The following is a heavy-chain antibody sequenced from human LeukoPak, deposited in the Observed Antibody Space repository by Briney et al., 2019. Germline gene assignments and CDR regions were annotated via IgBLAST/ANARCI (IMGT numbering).Heavy chain of an antibody. CDR1: GYPISSGHF. Sequence: PSETLSLTCAVSGYPISSGHFWGWIRQPPGKGLEWIGSTVYNGNTYYNPSLKSRVTISLDTSKNQFSLKLSSVTAADTAVYYCVRDSSAWSRDYWGQGILVTVSS. CDR3: VRDSSAWSRDY. V-gene: IGHV4-38-2*02. J-gene: IGHJ4*02. CDR2: TVYNGNT. D-gene: IGHD6-19*01.